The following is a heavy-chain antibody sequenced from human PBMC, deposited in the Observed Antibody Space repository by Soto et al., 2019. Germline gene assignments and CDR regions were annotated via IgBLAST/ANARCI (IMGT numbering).Heavy chain of an antibody. D-gene: IGHD1-1*01. CDR3: ARGHDTLTRWKFEF. CDR1: GYSFTDFG. V-gene: IGHV1-18*01. J-gene: IGHJ4*02. CDR2: ISAYNGNR. Sequence: QAQLVQSGSEVKKPGASVKVSCKASGYSFTDFGVNWVRQAPGQGLEWLGWISAYNGNRVYAQSFQGRLTVTTDTTRDTSYLELTNLRSDDTAIYYCARGHDTLTRWKFEFWAQGTLVTVSS.